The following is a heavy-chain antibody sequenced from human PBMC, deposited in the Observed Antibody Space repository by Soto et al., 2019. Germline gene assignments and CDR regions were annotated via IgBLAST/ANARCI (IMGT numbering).Heavy chain of an antibody. CDR2: IYYSGST. Sequence: PSETLSLTCTVSGGSISSYYLSWIRQPPGKGLEWIGYIYYSGSTNYNPSLKSRVTISVDTSKNQFSLKLSSVTAADTAVYYCARLSYGSGSYGLWGQGTLVTVSS. CDR3: ARLSYGSGSYGL. J-gene: IGHJ4*02. D-gene: IGHD3-10*01. CDR1: GGSISSYY. V-gene: IGHV4-59*08.